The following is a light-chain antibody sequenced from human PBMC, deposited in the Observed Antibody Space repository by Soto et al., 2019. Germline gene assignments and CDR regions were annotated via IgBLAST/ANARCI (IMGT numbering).Light chain of an antibody. J-gene: IGLJ2*01. CDR1: KIGSKS. Sequence: SYVLTQPPSVSVAPGQTARITCEGNKIGSKSVQWYQQRPGQAPVLVVYDYSDRPSGTPERFSGANSGNTATLTISRVEDGDEADYFCQVWYGSEDQVAFCGGTKLTV. CDR2: DYS. V-gene: IGLV3-21*02. CDR3: QVWYGSEDQVA.